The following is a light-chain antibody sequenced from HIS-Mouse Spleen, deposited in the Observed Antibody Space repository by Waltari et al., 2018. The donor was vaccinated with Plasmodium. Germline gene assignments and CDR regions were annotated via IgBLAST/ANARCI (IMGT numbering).Light chain of an antibody. J-gene: IGLJ1*01. CDR1: SSDVGGYNY. CDR3: SSYTSSSTLV. CDR2: DVS. Sequence: QSALTQPASVSGSPGQSIPIFCTGTSSDVGGYNYVSWYQQHPGKAPKLMIYDVSNRPSGVSNRFSGSKSGNTASLTISGLQAEDEADYYCSSYTSSSTLVFGTGTKVTVL. V-gene: IGLV2-14*03.